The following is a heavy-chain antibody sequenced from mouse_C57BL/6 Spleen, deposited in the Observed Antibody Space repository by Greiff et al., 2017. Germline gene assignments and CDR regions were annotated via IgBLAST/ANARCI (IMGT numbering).Heavy chain of an antibody. CDR2: INPSNGGT. CDR3: APYDYDGGYFDV. D-gene: IGHD2-4*01. V-gene: IGHV1-53*01. J-gene: IGHJ1*03. Sequence: QVQLQQPGTELVKPGASVKLSCKASGYTFTSYWMHWVKQRPGQGLEWIGNINPSNGGTNYNEKFKSKDTLTVDKSSSTAYMQLSSLTSEDSAVYYCAPYDYDGGYFDVWGTGTTVTVSS. CDR1: GYTFTSYW.